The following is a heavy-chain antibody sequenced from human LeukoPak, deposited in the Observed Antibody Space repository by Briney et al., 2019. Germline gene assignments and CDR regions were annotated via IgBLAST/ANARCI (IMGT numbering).Heavy chain of an antibody. D-gene: IGHD3-10*01. CDR3: ARGGLWFGEFHFHYYYYGMDV. V-gene: IGHV4-39*01. CDR1: GGSISSSSYY. J-gene: IGHJ6*02. CDR2: IYYSGST. Sequence: PSETLSLTCTVSGGSISSSSYYWGWIRQPPGTGLEWIGSIYYSGSTYYNPSLKSRVTISVDTSKNQFSLKLSSVTAADTAVYYCARGGLWFGEFHFHYYYYGMDVWGQGTTVTVSS.